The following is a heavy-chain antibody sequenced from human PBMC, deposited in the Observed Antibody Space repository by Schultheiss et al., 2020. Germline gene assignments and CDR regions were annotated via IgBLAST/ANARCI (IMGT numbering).Heavy chain of an antibody. D-gene: IGHD3-10*01. J-gene: IGHJ4*02. CDR3: AKPISHYYGSGSSFDY. V-gene: IGHV3-30*18. CDR2: ISYDGSNK. Sequence: GGSLRLSCAASGFTVSSNYMSWVRQAPGKGLEWVAVISYDGSNKYYADSVKGRFTISRDNSKNTLYLQMNSLRAEDTAVYYCAKPISHYYGSGSSFDYWGQGTLVTVS. CDR1: GFTVSSNY.